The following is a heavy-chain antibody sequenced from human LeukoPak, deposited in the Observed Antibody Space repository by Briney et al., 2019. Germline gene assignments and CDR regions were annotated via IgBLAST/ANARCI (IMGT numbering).Heavy chain of an antibody. CDR1: GGSISSGDYY. CDR2: IYYSGRT. Sequence: SQTLSLTCTVAGGSISSGDYYWSWIRQPPGKGLEWIGYIYYSGRTYYNPSLKSRVTISVDTSKNQFSLKLSSVTAADTAVYYCARVREDSSGYYDWYFDLWGRGTLVTVSS. J-gene: IGHJ2*01. CDR3: ARVREDSSGYYDWYFDL. V-gene: IGHV4-30-4*01. D-gene: IGHD3-22*01.